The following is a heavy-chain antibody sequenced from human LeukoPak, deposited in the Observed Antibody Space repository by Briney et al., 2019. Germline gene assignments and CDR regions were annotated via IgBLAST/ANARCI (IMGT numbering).Heavy chain of an antibody. V-gene: IGHV1-2*02. CDR3: AGGYCSGGSCSYFDY. Sequence: ASVKVSCKASGYTFTGYYMHWVRQAPGQGLEWMGWINPNSSGTKYAQKFQGRVTMTRDTSISTAYMELSRLRSGDTAVYYCAGGYCSGGSCSYFDYWGQGTLVTVSS. CDR2: INPNSSGT. CDR1: GYTFTGYY. D-gene: IGHD2-15*01. J-gene: IGHJ4*02.